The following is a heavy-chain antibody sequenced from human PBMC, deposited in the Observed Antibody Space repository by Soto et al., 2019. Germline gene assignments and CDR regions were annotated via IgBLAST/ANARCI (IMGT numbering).Heavy chain of an antibody. CDR1: GYSFTSYW. V-gene: IGHV5-51*01. Sequence: PGESLKISCKGSGYSFTSYWIGWVRQMPGKGLEWMGIIYPGDSDTRYSPSFQGQVTISADKSISTAYLQWSSLKASDTAMYYCASASVDTAMEHYYYYGMDVWGQGTTVTVSS. J-gene: IGHJ6*02. D-gene: IGHD5-18*01. CDR3: ASASVDTAMEHYYYYGMDV. CDR2: IYPGDSDT.